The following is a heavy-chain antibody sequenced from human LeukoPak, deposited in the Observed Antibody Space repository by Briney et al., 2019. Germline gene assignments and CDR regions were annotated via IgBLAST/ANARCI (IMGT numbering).Heavy chain of an antibody. V-gene: IGHV4-4*07. J-gene: IGHJ4*02. CDR3: ARERADIGSTPRYSSDS. Sequence: SETLSLTCTVSGSSISAYYWNWIRQSAGKGLEWIGRVDVTGSTHYSPSFKGRVTMSLDTSRNQVSLKLNSVTAADSAVYYCARERADIGSTPRYSSDSWGQGTLVTVSS. CDR2: VDVTGST. CDR1: GSSISAYY. D-gene: IGHD5/OR15-5a*01.